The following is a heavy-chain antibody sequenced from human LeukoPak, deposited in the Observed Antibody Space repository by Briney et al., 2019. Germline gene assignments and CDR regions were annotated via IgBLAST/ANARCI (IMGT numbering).Heavy chain of an antibody. J-gene: IGHJ6*03. V-gene: IGHV3-30*02. CDR1: GFTFSSYG. CDR3: AKYYSSLYYYYYMDV. CDR2: IRYDGSNK. D-gene: IGHD6-6*01. Sequence: GGSLRLSCAASGFTFSSYGMHWVRQAPGKGLEWVAFIRYDGSNKYYADSVKGRFTISRDNSKNTLYLQMNSLRAEDTAVYYCAKYYSSLYYYYYMDVWGKGTTVTISS.